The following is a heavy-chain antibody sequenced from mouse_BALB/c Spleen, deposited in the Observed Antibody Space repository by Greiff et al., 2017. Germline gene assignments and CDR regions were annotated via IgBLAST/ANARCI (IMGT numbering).Heavy chain of an antibody. J-gene: IGHJ2*01. CDR2: IYPGSGNT. D-gene: IGHD2-4*01. Sequence: VQLQQSGAELARPGASVKLSCKASGYTFTDYYINWVKQRTGQGLEWIGEIYPGSGNTYYNEKFKGKATLTADKSSSTAYMQLSSLTSEDSAVYFCARGGDYPDYWGQGTTLTVSS. CDR3: ARGGDYPDY. CDR1: GYTFTDYY. V-gene: IGHV1-77*01.